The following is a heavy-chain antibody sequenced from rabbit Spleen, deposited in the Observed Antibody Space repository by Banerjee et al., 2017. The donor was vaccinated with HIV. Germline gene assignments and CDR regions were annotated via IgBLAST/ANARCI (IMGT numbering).Heavy chain of an antibody. J-gene: IGHJ4*01. CDR1: GFSFSSSYD. CDR3: ARDSGVGPYIDGYFNL. CDR2: IYTTNLKT. D-gene: IGHD3-3*01. Sequence: QEQLVESGGGLVKPEGSLKLSCTASGFSFSSSYDICWVRQAPGKGLEWIACIYTTNLKTYYASWAKGRFTISKTSSTTVTLQMTSLTVADTATYFCARDSGVGPYIDGYFNLWGPGTLVTVS. V-gene: IGHV1S45*01.